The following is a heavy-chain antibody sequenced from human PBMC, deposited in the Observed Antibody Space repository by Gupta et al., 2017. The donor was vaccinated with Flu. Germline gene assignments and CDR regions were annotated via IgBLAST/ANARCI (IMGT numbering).Heavy chain of an antibody. D-gene: IGHD2-2*01. CDR2: INAGNGDT. CDR3: ARDVVGNIGIVSAAESHYFDP. V-gene: IGHV1-3*01. J-gene: IGHJ5*02. Sequence: EWMGWINAGNGDTKYSPRFQDRLTLTRDTSASTVFMELTSLTSEDTALYYCARDVVGNIGIVSAAESHYFDPWGQGTLVTVSS.